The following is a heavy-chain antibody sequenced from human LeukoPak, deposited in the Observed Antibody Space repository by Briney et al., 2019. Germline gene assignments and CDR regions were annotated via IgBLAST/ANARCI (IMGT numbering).Heavy chain of an antibody. V-gene: IGHV4-61*02. CDR2: IYTSGST. Sequence: PSETLSLTCTVSGGSISSGSYYWSWIRQPAGKGLEWIGRIYTSGSTNYNPSLKSRVTISVDTSKNQFSLKLSSVTAADTAVYYCARVRGGYCTNVVCYVFDYWGQGTLVTLSS. D-gene: IGHD2-8*01. CDR1: GGSISSGSYY. J-gene: IGHJ4*02. CDR3: ARVRGGYCTNVVCYVFDY.